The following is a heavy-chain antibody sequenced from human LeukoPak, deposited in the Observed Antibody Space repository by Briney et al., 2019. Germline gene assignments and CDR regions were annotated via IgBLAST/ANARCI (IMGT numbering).Heavy chain of an antibody. V-gene: IGHV3-48*03. CDR2: ISSFSSTI. CDR1: GFTFSSYE. CDR3: ARSPNYKGYFDY. J-gene: IGHJ4*02. D-gene: IGHD3-10*01. Sequence: GGSLRLSCAASGFTFSSYEMNWVRQAPGKGLEWVSYISSFSSTIYYADSLMGRFTISRDNAKNSLYLQMSSLRAEDTAVYYCARSPNYKGYFDYWGQGTLVTVSS.